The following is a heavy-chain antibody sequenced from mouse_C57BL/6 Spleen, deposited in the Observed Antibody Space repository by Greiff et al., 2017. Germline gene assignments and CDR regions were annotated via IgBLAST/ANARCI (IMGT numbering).Heavy chain of an antibody. CDR1: GYTFTSYW. CDR2: IYPSDSET. Sequence: QVHVKQPGAELVRPGSSVKLSCKASGYTFTSYWMDWVKQRPGQGLEWIGNIYPSDSETHYNQKFKDKATLTVDKSSSTAYMQLSSLTSEDSAVYYCAHLTGTIDYWGQGTTLTVSS. J-gene: IGHJ2*01. CDR3: AHLTGTIDY. V-gene: IGHV1-61*01. D-gene: IGHD4-1*01.